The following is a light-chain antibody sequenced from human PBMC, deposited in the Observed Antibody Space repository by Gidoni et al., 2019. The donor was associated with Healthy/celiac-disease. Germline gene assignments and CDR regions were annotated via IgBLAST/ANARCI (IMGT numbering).Light chain of an antibody. CDR3: QQSYSTPRT. Sequence: DIQMTQSPSSLSASVGDRVTITCRASQSISSYLTWYQQKPGKAPKLLIYAASSLQSGVPSRFSGSGPGTEFTLTISSLQPEDFATYYCQQSYSTPRTFGQGTKVEIK. V-gene: IGKV1-39*01. CDR1: QSISSY. CDR2: AAS. J-gene: IGKJ1*01.